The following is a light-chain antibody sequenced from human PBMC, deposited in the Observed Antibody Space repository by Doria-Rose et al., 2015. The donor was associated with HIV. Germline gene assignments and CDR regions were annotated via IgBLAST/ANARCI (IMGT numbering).Light chain of an antibody. Sequence: WFQQKPGKAPKSLIYAASSLQSGVPSRFRGSGSETDFTLTITSLQPEDFATYYCQQYKSYPITFGQGTRLEIK. CDR3: QQYKSYPIT. J-gene: IGKJ5*01. CDR2: AAS. V-gene: IGKV1-16*01.